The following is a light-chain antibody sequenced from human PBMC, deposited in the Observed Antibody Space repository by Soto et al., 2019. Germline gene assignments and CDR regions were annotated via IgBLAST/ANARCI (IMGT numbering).Light chain of an antibody. J-gene: IGKJ1*01. CDR3: QQSGKT. V-gene: IGKV3-20*01. CDR2: GAS. CDR1: QSVSSSY. Sequence: EIVLTQSPGTLSLSPGERATLSSRASQSVSSSYLAWYQQKPGQAPRLLIYGASSRATGIPDRFSGRGSGTDFTLTISRLEPEDFAVYYCQQSGKTFGQGTKVEMK.